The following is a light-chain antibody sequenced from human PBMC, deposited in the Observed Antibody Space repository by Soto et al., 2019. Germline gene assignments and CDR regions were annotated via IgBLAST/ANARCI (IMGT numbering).Light chain of an antibody. V-gene: IGKV3-11*01. CDR3: QQRSNWPRELT. Sequence: ETVMTQSPATLSVSPGERATLSCRASQSVSSNLAWYQQKPGQAPRLLIYGASNRATGIPDRFSGSGSGTDFTLTISSLEPEDFAVYYCQQRSNWPRELTFGGGTKVDIK. J-gene: IGKJ4*01. CDR2: GAS. CDR1: QSVSSN.